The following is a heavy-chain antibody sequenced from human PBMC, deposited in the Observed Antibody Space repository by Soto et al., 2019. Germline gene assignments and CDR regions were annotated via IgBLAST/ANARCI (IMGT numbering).Heavy chain of an antibody. Sequence: SETLSLTCTVSGGSITSSSYYWGWIRQPPGKGLEWIGGIYYSGRSYYNPSLKIRVTMSVGTSKNQFSLTLNSVTAADAAVYYCARQRTTVVTQAYFDHWGQGTLVTVSS. J-gene: IGHJ4*02. V-gene: IGHV4-39*01. D-gene: IGHD4-17*01. CDR2: IYYSGRS. CDR3: ARQRTTVVTQAYFDH. CDR1: GGSITSSSYY.